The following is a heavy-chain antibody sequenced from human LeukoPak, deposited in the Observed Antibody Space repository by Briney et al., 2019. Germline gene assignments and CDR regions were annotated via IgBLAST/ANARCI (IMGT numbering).Heavy chain of an antibody. CDR3: ARDRIAGATLNTFDY. V-gene: IGHV1-18*01. J-gene: IGHJ4*02. CDR2: ISAYNGNT. CDR1: GYTFTSYG. D-gene: IGHD1-26*01. Sequence: GASVKVSCKASGYTFTSYGISWVRQAPGQGLEWMGWISAYNGNTNYAQKLQGRVTMTTDTSTSTAYMELRSLRSDDTAVYYCARDRIAGATLNTFDYWGQGTLVTVSS.